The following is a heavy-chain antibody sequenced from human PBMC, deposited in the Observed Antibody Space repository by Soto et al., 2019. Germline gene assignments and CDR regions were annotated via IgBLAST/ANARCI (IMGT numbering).Heavy chain of an antibody. V-gene: IGHV4-34*01. J-gene: IGHJ5*02. CDR3: ARETTANWFDP. Sequence: PSETLSLTCAVYGGSFSGYYWSWIRQPPGKGLEWIGEINHSGSTNHNPSLKSRVTISVDTSKNQFSLKLSSVTAADTAVYYCARETTANWFDPWGQGTLVTVSS. CDR2: INHSGST. CDR1: GGSFSGYY. D-gene: IGHD4-17*01.